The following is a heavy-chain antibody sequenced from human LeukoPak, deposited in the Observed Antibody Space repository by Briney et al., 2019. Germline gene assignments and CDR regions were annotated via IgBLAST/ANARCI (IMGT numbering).Heavy chain of an antibody. CDR2: ITNSGGST. J-gene: IGHJ4*02. D-gene: IGHD6-19*01. CDR3: AIDLRESSGWHGNFDY. CDR1: GFTFSSYA. V-gene: IGHV3-23*01. Sequence: GGSLRLSCAASGFTFSSYAMTWVRQAPGKGLEWVSGITNSGGSTYYADSVEGRFTISRDNSKNTLYLQMNSLRAEDTAVYYCAIDLRESSGWHGNFDYWGQGTLVTVSS.